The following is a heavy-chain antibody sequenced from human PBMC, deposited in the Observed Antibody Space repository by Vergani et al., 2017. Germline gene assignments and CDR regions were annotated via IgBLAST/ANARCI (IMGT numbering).Heavy chain of an antibody. CDR2: IYYSGST. CDR3: ARGHPHSSSSSTTFDS. CDR1: GGSINSNY. Sequence: QVQLQESGPGLVQPSETLSLTCSVSGGSINSNYWSWIRQPPGKGLEWIGYIYYSGSTNYNPSLKSRVTISVDTSKNQFSLKLSSVTDADTAVYYCARGHPHSSSSSTTFDSWGQGTLVTVSS. J-gene: IGHJ4*02. D-gene: IGHD6-6*01. V-gene: IGHV4-59*01.